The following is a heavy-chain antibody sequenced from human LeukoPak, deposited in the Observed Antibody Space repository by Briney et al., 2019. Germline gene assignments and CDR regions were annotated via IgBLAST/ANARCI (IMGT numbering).Heavy chain of an antibody. CDR1: GFTFSSYA. CDR2: ISSSGGST. D-gene: IGHD4-17*01. V-gene: IGHV3-23*01. J-gene: IGHJ4*02. CDR3: ATINDYGDYSFDY. Sequence: GGSLRLSCAASGFTFSSYAMSWVRQVPGKGLEWVSTISSSGGSTYYADSVKDRFTISRDNSKNTLYLQMNSLRAEDTAVYYCATINDYGDYSFDYWGQGTLVTVSS.